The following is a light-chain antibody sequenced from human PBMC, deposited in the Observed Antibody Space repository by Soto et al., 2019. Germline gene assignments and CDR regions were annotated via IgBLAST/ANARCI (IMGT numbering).Light chain of an antibody. CDR2: DAS. V-gene: IGKV3-11*01. Sequence: EIVVAHTRDKLSLSGGESGTLWWRASQSVSSNLAWYQHKPGQPPRLLIYDASNRATGIPARSSGSVSGTDFTLTISSLEPDDLAVYYCQQRYNWPVAFGPGTKVDIK. CDR1: QSVSSN. J-gene: IGKJ3*01. CDR3: QQRYNWPVA.